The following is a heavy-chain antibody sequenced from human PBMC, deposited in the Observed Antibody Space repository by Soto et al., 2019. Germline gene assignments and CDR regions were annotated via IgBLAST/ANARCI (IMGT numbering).Heavy chain of an antibody. CDR3: ARDKILRYFDWFRKLGGWFDP. CDR2: INHSGRT. V-gene: IGHV4-34*01. J-gene: IGHJ5*02. CDR1: GGSFSGYY. Sequence: QVQLQQWGAGLLKPSETLSLTCAVYGGSFSGYYWSWIRQPPGKGLEWIGEINHSGRTNYNPSLKSRVTISVDTSKNQFSLKLSSVTAADTAVYYCARDKILRYFDWFRKLGGWFDPWGQGTLVTVSS. D-gene: IGHD3-9*01.